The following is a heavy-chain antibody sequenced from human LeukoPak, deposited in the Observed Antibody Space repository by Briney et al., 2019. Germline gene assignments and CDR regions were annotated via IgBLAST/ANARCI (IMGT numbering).Heavy chain of an antibody. Sequence: SVKVSCKTSGGTFSSYAIIWVRQAPGQGLEWMGRMIPILGIANYAQKFQGRVTITADKSTSTAYMELSSLRSEDTAVYYCACLEYSSSLDYWGQGTLVTVSS. CDR3: ACLEYSSSLDY. J-gene: IGHJ4*02. CDR2: MIPILGIA. D-gene: IGHD6-6*01. V-gene: IGHV1-69*04. CDR1: GGTFSSYA.